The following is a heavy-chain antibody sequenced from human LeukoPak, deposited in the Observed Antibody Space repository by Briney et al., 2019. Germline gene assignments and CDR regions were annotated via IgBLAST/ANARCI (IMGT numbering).Heavy chain of an antibody. Sequence: PGASVKVSCKASGYTFTSYGISWVRQAPGQGLEWMGWISAYNGNTNYAQKLQGRVTMTTDTSTSTAYMELRSLRSDDTAVYYCARERMYYYGSGSYYKGGYYFDYWGQGTLVTISS. D-gene: IGHD3-10*01. J-gene: IGHJ4*02. V-gene: IGHV1-18*04. CDR1: GYTFTSYG. CDR2: ISAYNGNT. CDR3: ARERMYYYGSGSYYKGGYYFDY.